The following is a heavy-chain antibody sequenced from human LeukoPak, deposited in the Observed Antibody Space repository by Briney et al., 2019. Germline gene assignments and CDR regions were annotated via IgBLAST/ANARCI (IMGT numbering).Heavy chain of an antibody. Sequence: GGSLRLSCAASGFTFNIHAMSWVRQAPGKGLEWVSSISGVGDITYYADSVKGRFTISRGNAKNSLYLQMNSLRAEDMALYYCAKDMFSRGDIVVVPAATAFDIWGQGTMVTVSS. CDR2: ISGVGDIT. CDR1: GFTFNIHA. V-gene: IGHV3-23*01. D-gene: IGHD2-2*01. J-gene: IGHJ3*02. CDR3: AKDMFSRGDIVVVPAATAFDI.